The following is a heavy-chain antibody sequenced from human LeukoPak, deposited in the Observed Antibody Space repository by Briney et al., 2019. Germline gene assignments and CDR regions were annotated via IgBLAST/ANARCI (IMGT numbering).Heavy chain of an antibody. CDR2: IYYSGST. CDR1: GVSINSYY. Sequence: PSETLSLTCTVSGVSINSYYWSWIRQPPGKGLEWIGYIYYSGSTNYNPSLKGRVTISVDTSKNQFSLKLSSVTAADTAVYYCARAPLKSGGDCYFDYWGQGTLVTVSS. J-gene: IGHJ4*02. CDR3: ARAPLKSGGDCYFDY. D-gene: IGHD2-21*01. V-gene: IGHV4-59*01.